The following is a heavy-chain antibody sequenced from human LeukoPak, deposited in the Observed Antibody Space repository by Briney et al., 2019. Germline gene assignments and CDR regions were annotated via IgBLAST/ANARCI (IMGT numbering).Heavy chain of an antibody. CDR3: ARREYTGEDSPYDS. CDR1: GGSISNYY. Sequence: PSETLSLTCTVSGGSISNYYWSWIRQTPGKGLEWIGYIYYSGSTNYNPSLKSRVTISVDTSKNQFSLKLTSVTAADTAVYYCARREYTGEDSPYDSWGQGTLVTVSS. J-gene: IGHJ4*02. V-gene: IGHV4-59*01. CDR2: IYYSGST. D-gene: IGHD7-27*01.